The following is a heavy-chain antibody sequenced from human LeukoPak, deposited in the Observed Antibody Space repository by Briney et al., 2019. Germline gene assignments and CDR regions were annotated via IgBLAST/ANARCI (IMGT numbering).Heavy chain of an antibody. CDR1: GFTFSSYA. CDR2: ISYDGSNK. V-gene: IGHV3-30-3*01. D-gene: IGHD3-22*01. Sequence: GGSLRLSCAASGFTFSSYAMHWVRQAPGKGLEWVAVISYDGSNKYYADSVKGRFTISRDNSKNTLYLQMNSLRAEDTAVYYCARDSDITNNYFVSSGHPPGDHWGQGTLVTVST. CDR3: ARDSDITNNYFVSSGHPPGDH. J-gene: IGHJ4*02.